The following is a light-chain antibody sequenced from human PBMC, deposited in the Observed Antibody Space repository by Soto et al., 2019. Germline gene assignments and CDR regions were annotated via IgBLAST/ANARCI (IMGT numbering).Light chain of an antibody. CDR3: QQYSNWPPIT. CDR1: QSVSIH. J-gene: IGKJ5*01. Sequence: EKLMSQSPATLSVSPGARVPLSCRASQSVSIHLAWYQQKPGQAPRLLIYDTSTRATGIPARFSGSGSGTEFTLTISSLQSEDFAVYYCQQYSNWPPITFGQGTRLEIK. CDR2: DTS. V-gene: IGKV3-15*01.